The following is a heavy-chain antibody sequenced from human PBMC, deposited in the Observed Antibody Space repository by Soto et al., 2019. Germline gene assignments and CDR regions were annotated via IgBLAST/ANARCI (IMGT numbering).Heavy chain of an antibody. D-gene: IGHD1-7*01. J-gene: IGHJ6*02. CDR3: ARDRKLELPGNYYYYGMDV. CDR2: ISSSGTV. Sequence: PSETLSLTCSVSGGSIRDYFWTWIRQSPGRGLEWIGYISSSGTVKYNSSLKSRVTISLDRSRNQFSLKLSSVTVADTAVYFCARDRKLELPGNYYYYGMDVWGQGTTVTVSS. V-gene: IGHV4-59*01. CDR1: GGSIRDYF.